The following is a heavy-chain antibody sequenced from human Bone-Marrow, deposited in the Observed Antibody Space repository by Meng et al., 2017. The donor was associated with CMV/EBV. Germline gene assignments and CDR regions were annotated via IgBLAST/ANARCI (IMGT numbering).Heavy chain of an antibody. J-gene: IGHJ6*02. V-gene: IGHV1-2*02. CDR3: ARDRIAAAAEYYYYGMDV. D-gene: IGHD6-13*01. CDR1: GYTFTGYY. Sequence: ASVKVSCKASGYTFTGYYMHWVRQAPGQGLEWMGWINPNSGGTNYAQKFQGRVTMTRDTSISTAYMELSRLRSDDTAVYYCARDRIAAAAEYYYYGMDVWGQGTTVTVPS. CDR2: INPNSGGT.